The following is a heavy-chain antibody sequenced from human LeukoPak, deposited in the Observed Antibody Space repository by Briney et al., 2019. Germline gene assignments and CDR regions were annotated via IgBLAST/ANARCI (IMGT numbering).Heavy chain of an antibody. CDR2: IYTSGST. V-gene: IGHV4-4*07. CDR1: GGSISSYY. D-gene: IGHD6-19*01. J-gene: IGHJ4*02. Sequence: TETLSLTCTVSGGSISSYYWSWIRQPAGKGLEWIGRIYTSGSTNYNPSLKSRVTMSVDTSKNQFSLKLSSVTAADTAVYYCASTYSCGWYFDYWGQGTLVTVSS. CDR3: ASTYSCGWYFDY.